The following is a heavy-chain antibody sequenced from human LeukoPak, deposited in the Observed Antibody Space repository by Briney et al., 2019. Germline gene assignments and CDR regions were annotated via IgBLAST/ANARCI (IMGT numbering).Heavy chain of an antibody. CDR2: ISYSGST. J-gene: IGHJ4*02. V-gene: IGHV4-59*01. CDR3: ARVGRGDHTWGSYYFDH. Sequence: PSETLSLTCTVSGDSISSYHWSWIRQPPGKGLEWIGYISYSGSTTYNPSLKSRVTISVDTSKNQFSLRLSSVTAADTAVYYCARVGRGDHTWGSYYFDHWGQGTLVTVSS. CDR1: GDSISSYH. D-gene: IGHD3-16*01.